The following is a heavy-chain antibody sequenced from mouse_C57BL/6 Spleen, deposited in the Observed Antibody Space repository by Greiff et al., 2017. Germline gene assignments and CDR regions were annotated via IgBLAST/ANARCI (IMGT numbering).Heavy chain of an antibody. Sequence: EVMLVESGGGLVKPGGSLKLSCAASGFTFSDYGMHWVRQAPEKGLEWVAYISSGSSTIYYADTVKGRFTISRDNATNTLFLQMTSLRSEDTAMYYCARPFTTVVATDYAMDYWGQGTSVTVSS. D-gene: IGHD1-1*01. CDR1: GFTFSDYG. CDR2: ISSGSSTI. J-gene: IGHJ4*01. CDR3: ARPFTTVVATDYAMDY. V-gene: IGHV5-17*01.